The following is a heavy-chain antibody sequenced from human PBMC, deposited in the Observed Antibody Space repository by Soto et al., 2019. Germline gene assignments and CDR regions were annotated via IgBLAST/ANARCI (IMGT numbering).Heavy chain of an antibody. CDR3: AWYRHSQKYYYYGMDV. CDR2: IYYSGST. J-gene: IGHJ6*02. Sequence: SETLSLTCTVSGGSISSGDYYWSWIRQPPGKGLQWIGYIYYSGSTYYNPSLKSRVTISVDTSKNQFSLKLSSVTAADTAVYYCAWYRHSQKYYYYGMDVWGQGTTVTVSS. D-gene: IGHD6-13*01. CDR1: GGSISSGDYY. V-gene: IGHV4-30-4*01.